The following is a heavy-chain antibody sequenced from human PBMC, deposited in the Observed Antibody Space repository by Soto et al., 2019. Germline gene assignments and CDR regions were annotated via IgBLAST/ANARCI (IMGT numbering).Heavy chain of an antibody. CDR2: ISAHNDNT. D-gene: IGHD1-1*01. V-gene: IGHV1-18*01. Sequence: QVHLVQSGAEVKKPGASVKVSCKCSGYTFTSYGITWVRQAPGQGLEWMGWISAHNDNTDYAQKLQGRVTVNRATPTSTAYMELTSLRSDDTAAYYFARGRYGDYWGQGALVTVSS. J-gene: IGHJ4*02. CDR3: ARGRYGDY. CDR1: GYTFTSYG.